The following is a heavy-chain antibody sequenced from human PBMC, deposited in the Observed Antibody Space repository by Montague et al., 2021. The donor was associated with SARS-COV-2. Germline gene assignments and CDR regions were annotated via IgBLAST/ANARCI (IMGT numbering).Heavy chain of an antibody. CDR1: GGSFSDSH. Sequence: SETLSLTCAVYGGSFSDSHWSWLRQPPGKGLEWIGEINQSGSTKYNPSLESRVTISVDTSKNQFSLKLSSLTAADTAVYYCARGQSGITMIVVAILGVEFYFDNWGQGTLVTVSS. CDR3: ARGQSGITMIVVAILGVEFYFDN. D-gene: IGHD3-22*01. V-gene: IGHV4-34*01. CDR2: INQSGST. J-gene: IGHJ4*02.